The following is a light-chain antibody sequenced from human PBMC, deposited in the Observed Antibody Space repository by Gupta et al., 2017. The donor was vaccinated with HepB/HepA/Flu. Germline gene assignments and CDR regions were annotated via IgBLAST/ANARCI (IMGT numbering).Light chain of an antibody. CDR1: QSVSSS. Sequence: EIALTQSPATLSLSTGERATLSCRASQSVSSSLAWFQQKPGQAPRLLIYDASSRATGIPARFSGSGSWTDFTLPISSLVPEDFAVYYCQQRSNWPPGCSSGQWTKLEIK. J-gene: IGKJ2*04. V-gene: IGKV3-11*01. CDR3: QQRSNWPPGCS. CDR2: DAS.